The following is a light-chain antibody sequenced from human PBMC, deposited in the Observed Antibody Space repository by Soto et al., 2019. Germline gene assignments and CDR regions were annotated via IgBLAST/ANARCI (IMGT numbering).Light chain of an antibody. Sequence: EIVLTQSPATLSLSPVERATLSCRASQSVSSYLARYQQKPGEVPKLLIHSASTLHSGVPSRFTGSGSETDFTLTIRSLQPEDFATYYCQHGYVAPYSFGQGTKVDIK. V-gene: IGKV3-11*01. CDR3: QHGYVAPYS. CDR1: QSVSSY. J-gene: IGKJ2*03. CDR2: SAS.